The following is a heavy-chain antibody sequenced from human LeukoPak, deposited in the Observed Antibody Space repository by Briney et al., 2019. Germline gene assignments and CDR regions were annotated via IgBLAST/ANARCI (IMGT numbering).Heavy chain of an antibody. CDR3: ARAIAVADNYYYYYYMDV. Sequence: SETLSPTCTVSGGSISSYYWSWIRQPAGKGLEWIGRIYTSGSTNYNPSLKSRVTMSVDTSKNQFSLKLSSVTAADTAVYYCARAIAVADNYYYYYYMDVWGKGTTVTVSS. CDR1: GGSISSYY. D-gene: IGHD6-19*01. CDR2: IYTSGST. J-gene: IGHJ6*03. V-gene: IGHV4-4*07.